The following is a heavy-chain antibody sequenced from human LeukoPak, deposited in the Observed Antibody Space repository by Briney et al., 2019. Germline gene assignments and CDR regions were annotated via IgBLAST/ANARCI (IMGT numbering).Heavy chain of an antibody. J-gene: IGHJ4*02. V-gene: IGHV3-30-3*01. CDR2: ISYDGSNK. CDR3: ARADRPGDCLYY. D-gene: IGHD2-21*02. CDR1: GFTFSSYA. Sequence: GGSLRLSCAASGFTFSSYAMHWVRQAPGKGLEWVAVISYDGSNKCYADSVKGRFTISRDNSKNTLYLQMNSLRAEDTAVYYCARADRPGDCLYYWGQGTLVTVSS.